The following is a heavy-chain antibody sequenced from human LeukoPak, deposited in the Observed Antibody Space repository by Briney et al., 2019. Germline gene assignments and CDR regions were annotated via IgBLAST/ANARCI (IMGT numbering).Heavy chain of an antibody. CDR2: IFAGST. D-gene: IGHD3-9*01. CDR1: GFSVSDNY. V-gene: IGHV3-66*01. CDR3: VKEARGTTIYY. Sequence: GGSLRPSCAASGFSVSDNYMSWVRQTPGEGLEWVSVIFAGSTYYADSVKGRFTISRDNSKNTLYLQMDSLRAEDTAVYYCVKEARGTTIYYWGQGTLVTVSS. J-gene: IGHJ4*02.